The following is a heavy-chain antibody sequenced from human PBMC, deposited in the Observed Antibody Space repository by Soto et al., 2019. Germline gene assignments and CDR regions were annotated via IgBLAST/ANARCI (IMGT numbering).Heavy chain of an antibody. D-gene: IGHD5-18*01. Sequence: ASVKVSCKASGYTFTSYGISWVRQAPGQGLEWMGWISAYNGNTNYAQKLQGRVTMTTDTSTSTAYMELRSLRSDDTAVYYCARDLNTARHLPYWFDPWGQGTLVTVSS. V-gene: IGHV1-18*04. CDR3: ARDLNTARHLPYWFDP. CDR1: GYTFTSYG. CDR2: ISAYNGNT. J-gene: IGHJ5*02.